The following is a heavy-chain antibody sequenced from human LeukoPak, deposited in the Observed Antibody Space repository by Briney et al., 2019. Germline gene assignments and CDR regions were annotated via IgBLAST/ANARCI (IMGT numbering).Heavy chain of an antibody. J-gene: IGHJ6*02. CDR2: ISWNSGSI. V-gene: IGHV3-9*01. Sequence: GGSLRLSCAASGFTFDDYAMHWVRQAPGKGLEWVSGISWNSGSIGYADSVKGRFTISRDNAKNSLYLQMNSLRAEDTAVYYCARLGRYCTNGVCSYYYYGMDVWGQGTTVTVSS. CDR3: ARLGRYCTNGVCSYYYYGMDV. CDR1: GFTFDDYA. D-gene: IGHD2-8*01.